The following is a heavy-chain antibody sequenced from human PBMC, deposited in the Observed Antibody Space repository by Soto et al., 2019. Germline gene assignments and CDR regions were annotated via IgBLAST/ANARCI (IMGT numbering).Heavy chain of an antibody. V-gene: IGHV1-46*01. CDR2: INPSGGST. CDR3: GRDRRWGSGSYYWAFDI. J-gene: IGHJ3*02. Sequence: ASVKVSCKTSGYTFTRYYMHWVRQAPGQGLEWMGIINPSGGSTSYAQKFQGRVTMTRDTSTSTVYMELSSLRSEDTAVYYCGRDRRWGSGSYYWAFDIWGQGTMVTVSS. CDR1: GYTFTRYY. D-gene: IGHD3-10*01.